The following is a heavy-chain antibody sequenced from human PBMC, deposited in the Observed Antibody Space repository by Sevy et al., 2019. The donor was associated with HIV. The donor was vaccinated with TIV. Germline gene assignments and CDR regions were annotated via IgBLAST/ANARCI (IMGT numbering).Heavy chain of an antibody. D-gene: IGHD3-10*01. CDR2: IKSKTDDGTT. CDR1: GFTFRNSW. CDR3: TVRITMVRAHRAFDI. J-gene: IGHJ3*02. V-gene: IGHV3-15*01. Sequence: GESLKISCAASGFTFRNSWLSLVRQAPGKGLEWVGRIKSKTDDGTTDYAAPVKGYFTISRDDSKNTLYLQMNSLKTEDTAVYYCTVRITMVRAHRAFDIWGQGTMVTVSS.